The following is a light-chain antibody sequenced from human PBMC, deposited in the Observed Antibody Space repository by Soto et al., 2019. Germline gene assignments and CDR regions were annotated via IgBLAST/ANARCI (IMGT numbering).Light chain of an antibody. CDR2: GAF. CDR3: QQYGSSPS. Sequence: EILMTQSPVTLSVSPGERVTLSCRASQSVSNNLAWYQQKPGQAPSLLIYGAFTRATGIPARFSGAGSETDFTLTISSLQSEDFAVYYCQQYGSSPSFGGGTKVDIK. V-gene: IGKV3-15*01. J-gene: IGKJ4*01. CDR1: QSVSNN.